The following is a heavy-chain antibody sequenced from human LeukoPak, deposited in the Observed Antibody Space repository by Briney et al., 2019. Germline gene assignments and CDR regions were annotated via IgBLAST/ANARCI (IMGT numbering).Heavy chain of an antibody. CDR1: GFTVSSNY. D-gene: IGHD3-10*01. CDR3: AKTLGGSGVLYGMDV. CDR2: IYSGGST. Sequence: GGSLRLSCAASGFTVSSNYMSWVRQAPGKGLEWGSVIYSGGSTYYTDSVKGRFTISRDNSKNTLYLQMNSLRAEDTAVYYCAKTLGGSGVLYGMDVWGQGTTVTVSS. J-gene: IGHJ6*02. V-gene: IGHV3-66*01.